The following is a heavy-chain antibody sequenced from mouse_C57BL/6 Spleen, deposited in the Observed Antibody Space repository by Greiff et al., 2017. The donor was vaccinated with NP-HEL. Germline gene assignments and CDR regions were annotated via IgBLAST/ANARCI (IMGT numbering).Heavy chain of an antibody. Sequence: EVQLKESGPELVKPGASVKISCKASGYSFTGYYMNWVKQSPEKSLEWIGEINPSNGGTTYNQKFKAKATLTVDKSSSTAYMQLKSLTSEDSAVYYCARRLNWDYAMDYWGKGTSVTVSS. D-gene: IGHD4-1*01. CDR1: GYSFTGYY. J-gene: IGHJ4*01. CDR3: ARRLNWDYAMDY. CDR2: INPSNGGT. V-gene: IGHV1-42*01.